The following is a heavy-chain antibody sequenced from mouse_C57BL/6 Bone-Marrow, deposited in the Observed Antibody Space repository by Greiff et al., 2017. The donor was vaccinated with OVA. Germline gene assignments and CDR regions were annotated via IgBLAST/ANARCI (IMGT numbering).Heavy chain of an antibody. CDR1: GYTFTSYW. D-gene: IGHD2-5*01. CDR3: ARGGFYYSNYVGWYFDV. V-gene: IGHV1-64*01. CDR2: IHPNSGST. J-gene: IGHJ1*03. Sequence: QVQLQPGAELVKPGASVTLSCKTSGYTFTSYWMHWVQQRPGQGLEWIGMIHPNSGSTNYNEKFKSKATLTVDKSSSTAYMQLSSLTSEDSAVYYCARGGFYYSNYVGWYFDVWGTGTTVTVSS.